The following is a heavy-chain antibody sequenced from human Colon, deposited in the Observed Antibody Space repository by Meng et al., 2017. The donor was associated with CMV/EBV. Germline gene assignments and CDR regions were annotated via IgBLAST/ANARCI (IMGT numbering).Heavy chain of an antibody. CDR2: IHPGGWT. CDR3: VRAMNEEIN. D-gene: IGHD5-24*01. CDR1: GGSFSGFH. Sequence: QVQLQQWGAGLLKPSEPRSLTCAVYGGSFSGFHCNGIRQPPGKGLEWIGEIHPGGWTNYNPSLKSRVTTSIDTSKNQFSLKVNSVTAADAAVYFCVRAMNEEINWGQGTLVTVSS. V-gene: IGHV4-34*01. J-gene: IGHJ4*02.